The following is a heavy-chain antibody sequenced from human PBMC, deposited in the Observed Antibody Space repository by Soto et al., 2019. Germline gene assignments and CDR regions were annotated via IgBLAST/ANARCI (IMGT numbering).Heavy chain of an antibody. CDR2: SRDKAQGYST. V-gene: IGHV3-72*01. D-gene: IGHD6-19*01. J-gene: IGHJ4*02. Sequence: PGGSLRLSCAGSGFTLSDHYIDWVRQAPGKGLEWVGRSRDKAQGYSTAYAASVKGRFTTSRDESKNTLYLQMNSLRAEDTAVYYCAMTPTPYSSGRFYWGQGTLVTVSS. CDR3: AMTPTPYSSGRFY. CDR1: GFTLSDHY.